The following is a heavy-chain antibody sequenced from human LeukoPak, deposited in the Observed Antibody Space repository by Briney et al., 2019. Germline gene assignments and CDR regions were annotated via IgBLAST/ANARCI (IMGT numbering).Heavy chain of an antibody. J-gene: IGHJ4*02. D-gene: IGHD1-26*01. CDR2: ITWNGGST. CDR3: ARDRSYGAFAS. Sequence: GGSLRLSCAASGFTFSSYSMNWVRQAPGKGLEWVSGITWNGGSTGYADSVKGRFTISRGNAKNSLYLQMSSLRAEDTALYYCARDRSYGAFASWGQGTLVTVSS. V-gene: IGHV3-20*04. CDR1: GFTFSSYS.